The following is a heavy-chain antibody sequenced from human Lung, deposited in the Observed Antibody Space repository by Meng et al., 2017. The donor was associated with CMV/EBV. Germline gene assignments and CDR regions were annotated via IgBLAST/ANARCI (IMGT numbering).Heavy chain of an antibody. CDR1: GRSLTGYF. CDR3: ARRVGSGKYFFDY. D-gene: IGHD3-10*01. J-gene: IGHJ4*02. Sequence: AVAGRSLTGYFCSWCRQSPGKGLEWIAEINHSESTNYNTSLKSRVTISVDTSKNQFSLRLKSVTVADTGVYFCARRVGSGKYFFDYWRQGTVVTVSS. V-gene: IGHV4-34*01. CDR2: INHSEST.